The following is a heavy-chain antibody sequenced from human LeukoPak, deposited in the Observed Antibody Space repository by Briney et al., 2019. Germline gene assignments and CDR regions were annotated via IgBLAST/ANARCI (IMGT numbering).Heavy chain of an antibody. CDR2: ISSSSSYI. Sequence: GGSLRLSCAASGFTFSSYSMNWVRQAPGKGLEWVSSISSSSSYIYYADSVKGRFTISRDNAKNSLYLQMNSLRAEDTAVYYCARGGDDYGAYVPFDYWGQGTLVTVSS. J-gene: IGHJ4*02. CDR1: GFTFSSYS. CDR3: ARGGDDYGAYVPFDY. D-gene: IGHD4-17*01. V-gene: IGHV3-21*01.